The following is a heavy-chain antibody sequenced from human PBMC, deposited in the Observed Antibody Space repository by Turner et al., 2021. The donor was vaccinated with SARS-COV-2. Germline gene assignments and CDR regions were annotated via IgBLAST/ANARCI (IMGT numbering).Heavy chain of an antibody. CDR3: ATLVARQLVKAGWYFDL. D-gene: IGHD6-13*01. Sequence: QLQLQESGPGLVKPSETLSLPCTVSGGSLSSSSYYWGWIRQPPGKGLEWIGSIYYSGSTYYDPSLKSRVTISVDTSKNQFSLKLSSVTAADTAVYYCATLVARQLVKAGWYFDLWGRGTLVTVSS. CDR1: GGSLSSSSYY. CDR2: IYYSGST. J-gene: IGHJ2*01. V-gene: IGHV4-39*01.